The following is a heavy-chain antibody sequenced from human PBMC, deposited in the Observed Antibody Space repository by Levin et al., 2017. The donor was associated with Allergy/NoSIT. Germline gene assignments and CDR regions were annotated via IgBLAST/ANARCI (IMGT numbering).Heavy chain of an antibody. CDR3: ARDSGSFAMDV. CDR2: INPNTGGT. CDR1: GYTFTAYS. Sequence: ASVKVSCKASGYTFTAYSIHWVRQAPGQGLEWMGRINPNTGGTHYAQKFQGRVTVARDTSISTAYMELSSLTSDDTAMYYCARDSGSFAMDVWGQGTTVTVSS. D-gene: IGHD1-26*01. V-gene: IGHV1-2*06. J-gene: IGHJ6*02.